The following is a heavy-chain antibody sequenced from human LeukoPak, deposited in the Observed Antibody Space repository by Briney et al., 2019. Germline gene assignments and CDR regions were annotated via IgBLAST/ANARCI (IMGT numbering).Heavy chain of an antibody. Sequence: ASVKVSCKASSYTFTSYGISWVRQAPGQGLEWMGWISAYNGNTNYAQKLRGRVTMTTDTSTSTAYMELRSLRSDDTAVYYCARRGNWNLGNAFDIWGQGTMVTVSS. J-gene: IGHJ3*02. D-gene: IGHD1-7*01. CDR1: SYTFTSYG. V-gene: IGHV1-18*01. CDR3: ARRGNWNLGNAFDI. CDR2: ISAYNGNT.